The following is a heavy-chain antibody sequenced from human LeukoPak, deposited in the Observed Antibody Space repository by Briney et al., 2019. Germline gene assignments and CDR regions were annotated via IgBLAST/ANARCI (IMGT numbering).Heavy chain of an antibody. CDR1: GFTVSSNY. CDR3: ARGTVTMVDY. V-gene: IGHV3-66*01. CDR2: IYSGGST. Sequence: GGSLRLSCAASGFTVSSNYMSWVRQAPGRGLEWVSVIYSGGSTCYADSVKGRFTISRDNSKNTLFLQMNSLRAGDTAVYYCARGTVTMVDYWGQGTLVTVSS. J-gene: IGHJ4*02. D-gene: IGHD3-10*01.